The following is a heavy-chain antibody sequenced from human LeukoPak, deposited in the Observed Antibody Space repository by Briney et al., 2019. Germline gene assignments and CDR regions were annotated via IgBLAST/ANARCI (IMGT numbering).Heavy chain of an antibody. D-gene: IGHD6-13*01. CDR1: GYSISSGYY. CDR3: ARLGYSSSWHRGFDY. CDR2: IYHSGST. V-gene: IGHV4-38-2*02. J-gene: IGHJ4*02. Sequence: SEPLSLTCTVSGYSISSGYYWGWIRQPPWKGLEWIGSIYHSGSTYYNPSLKSRVTISVDTSKNQFSLKLSSVTAADTAVYYCARLGYSSSWHRGFDYWGQGTLVTVSS.